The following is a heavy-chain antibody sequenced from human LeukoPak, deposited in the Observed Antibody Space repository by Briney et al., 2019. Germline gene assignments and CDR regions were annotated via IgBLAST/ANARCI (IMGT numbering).Heavy chain of an antibody. CDR1: GDSISSYF. Sequence: PSETLSLTCTVSGDSISSYFWSWIRQPPGKGLEWIAYIYNSGSTNYNPSLRSRVTISVDTSKNQFSLRLSSATAADTAVYYCAREVRVSGYFEYWGQGTLVTVSS. V-gene: IGHV4-59*01. D-gene: IGHD1-26*01. CDR2: IYNSGST. CDR3: AREVRVSGYFEY. J-gene: IGHJ4*02.